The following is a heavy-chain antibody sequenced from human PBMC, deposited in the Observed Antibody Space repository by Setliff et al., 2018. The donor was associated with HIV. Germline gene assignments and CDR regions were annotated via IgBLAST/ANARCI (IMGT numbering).Heavy chain of an antibody. J-gene: IGHJ4*02. D-gene: IGHD3-16*01. V-gene: IGHV3-7*01. CDR2: IKQDGSEK. CDR3: ARDGGEY. CDR1: GFTFSRYW. Sequence: GSLRLSCAASGFTFSRYWMSWVRQAPGKGLEWVANIKQDGSEKYYGDSVQGRFTVSRDNAENSVYLQMNSLRAEDTAVYYCARDGGEYWGQGTPVTVSS.